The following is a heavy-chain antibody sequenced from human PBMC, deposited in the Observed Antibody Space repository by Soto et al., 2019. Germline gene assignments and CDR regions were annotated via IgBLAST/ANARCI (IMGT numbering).Heavy chain of an antibody. CDR3: ARDSGITIFH. CDR2: SSSSYI. D-gene: IGHD3-3*01. J-gene: IGHJ4*02. CDR1: GFTFSSYS. Sequence: GGSLRLSCAASGFTFSSYSMSSSSSYIYYADSVKGRFTISRDNAKNSLYLQMNSLRAEDTAVYYCARDSGITIFHWGQGTLVTVSS. V-gene: IGHV3-21*01.